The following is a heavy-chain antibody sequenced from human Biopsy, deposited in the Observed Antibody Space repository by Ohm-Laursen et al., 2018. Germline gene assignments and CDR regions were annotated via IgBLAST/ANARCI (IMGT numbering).Heavy chain of an antibody. V-gene: IGHV1-2*02. J-gene: IGHJ3*01. CDR1: GYTFTDYF. CDR3: ARDIMNPIGGLVARSDVFDD. D-gene: IGHD3-16*02. Sequence: GSSVKVSCKASGYTFTDYFLHWVRQAPGQGPEWMGLINPSSGGTNYAQKFQGRVTMVRDTSAHTGYMELSSLRSADTAVYDCARDIMNPIGGLVARSDVFDDWGQGTMVTVSS. CDR2: INPSSGGT.